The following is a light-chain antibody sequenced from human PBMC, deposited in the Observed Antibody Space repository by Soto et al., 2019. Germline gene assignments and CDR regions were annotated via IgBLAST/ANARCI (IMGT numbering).Light chain of an antibody. Sequence: EIVMTQSPATLSVSPGERATLSCRARQSVSSNLAWYQQKPGQAPRLLIYGASTRATGIPARFSGSGSGTDFTLTISSLQSEDLAVYYCQQYNNWPQTFGQGTKVEI. CDR1: QSVSSN. CDR3: QQYNNWPQT. CDR2: GAS. J-gene: IGKJ1*01. V-gene: IGKV3-15*01.